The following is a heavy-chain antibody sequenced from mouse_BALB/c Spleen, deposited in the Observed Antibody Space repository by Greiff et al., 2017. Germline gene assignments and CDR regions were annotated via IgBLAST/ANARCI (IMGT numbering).Heavy chain of an antibody. CDR1: GFNIKDTY. D-gene: IGHD2-4*01. V-gene: IGHV14-3*02. CDR2: IDPANGNT. Sequence: VQLKESGAELVKPGASVKLSCTASGFNIKDTYMHWVKQRPEQGLEWIGRIDPANGNTKYDPKFQGKATITADTSSNTAYLQLSSLTSEDTAVYYCARKNYDYDGFAYWGQGTLVTVSA. CDR3: ARKNYDYDGFAY. J-gene: IGHJ3*01.